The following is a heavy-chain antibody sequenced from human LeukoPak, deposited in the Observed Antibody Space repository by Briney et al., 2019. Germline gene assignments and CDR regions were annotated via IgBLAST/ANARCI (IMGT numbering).Heavy chain of an antibody. CDR2: ISGSGGST. CDR3: AKTLRPYYYDSSGSDAFDI. D-gene: IGHD3-22*01. J-gene: IGHJ3*02. V-gene: IGHV3-23*01. Sequence: GGSLRLSCAASGFTFRTYGMSWVRQAPGKGLEWVSAISGSGGSTYYADSVKGRFTISRDNSKNTLYLQMNSLRAEDTAVYYCAKTLRPYYYDSSGSDAFDIWGQGTMVTVSS. CDR1: GFTFRTYG.